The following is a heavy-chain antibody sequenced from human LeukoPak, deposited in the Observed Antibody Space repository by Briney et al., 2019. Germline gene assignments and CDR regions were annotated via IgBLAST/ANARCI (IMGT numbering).Heavy chain of an antibody. V-gene: IGHV3-64*02. J-gene: IGHJ3*02. Sequence: GGSLRLSCAVSGFIFSNFAMHWVRQVPGKGLEYVSTISYNGDNTYYADSVKGRFTISRDNSKSTLWLQMGSLSAEDMGLYYCARSRVLKALVGTFDIWGQGTVVTVSS. CDR1: GFIFSNFA. CDR2: ISYNGDNT. D-gene: IGHD1-26*01. CDR3: ARSRVLKALVGTFDI.